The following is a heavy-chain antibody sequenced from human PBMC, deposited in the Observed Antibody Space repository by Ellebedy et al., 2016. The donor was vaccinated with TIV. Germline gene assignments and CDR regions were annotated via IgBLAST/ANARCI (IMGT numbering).Heavy chain of an antibody. Sequence: ASVKVSCXASGYTFTSYDVNWVRQATGQGLEWMGWMNPNTGDTGNAQKFQGRVIMTRDTSKGTAYMELSGLRSEDTAVYYCAREIYGSGSYPHDYWGQGTLVTVSS. J-gene: IGHJ4*02. CDR2: MNPNTGDT. D-gene: IGHD3-10*01. CDR3: AREIYGSGSYPHDY. CDR1: GYTFTSYD. V-gene: IGHV1-8*01.